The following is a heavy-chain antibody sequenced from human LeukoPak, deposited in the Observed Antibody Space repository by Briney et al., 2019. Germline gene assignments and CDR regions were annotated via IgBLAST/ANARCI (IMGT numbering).Heavy chain of an antibody. V-gene: IGHV3-33*06. D-gene: IGHD6-13*01. J-gene: IGHJ4*02. CDR3: AKDSSSWNYFDY. CDR2: IWYDGTNK. Sequence: GGSLRLSCAASGFTFSSYGMHWVRQAPGKGLEWVAVIWYDGTNKYYADSVKGRFTIPRDNSKNTLYLQMNSLRAEDTAEYYCAKDSSSWNYFDYWGQGTLVTVSS. CDR1: GFTFSSYG.